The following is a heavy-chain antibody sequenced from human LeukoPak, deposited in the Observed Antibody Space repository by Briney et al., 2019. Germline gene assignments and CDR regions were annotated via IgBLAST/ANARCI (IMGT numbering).Heavy chain of an antibody. CDR1: GGSISSGGYY. D-gene: IGHD1-1*01. Sequence: PSETLSLTCTVSGGSISSGGYYWSWIRQHPGKGLEWIGYIYYSGSTYYNPSLKSRVTISVDTSKNQFSLKLSSVTAADTAVYYCARHGRAGYLQYYYGMDVWGQGTTVTVSS. J-gene: IGHJ6*02. V-gene: IGHV4-31*03. CDR3: ARHGRAGYLQYYYGMDV. CDR2: IYYSGST.